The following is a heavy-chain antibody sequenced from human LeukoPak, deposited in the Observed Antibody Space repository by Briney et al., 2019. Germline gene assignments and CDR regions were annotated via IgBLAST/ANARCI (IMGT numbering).Heavy chain of an antibody. V-gene: IGHV3-23*01. CDR1: GFTFNSYA. Sequence: GGSLRLSCAASGFTFNSYAMSWVRQAPGKGLEWVSAISGSGGSTYYADSVKGRFTISRDNSKNTLYLQMNSLRGEDTAVYYCARVLSVSYCDSWGQGTLVTVSS. CDR3: ARVLSVSYCDS. J-gene: IGHJ4*02. CDR2: ISGSGGST. D-gene: IGHD2/OR15-2a*01.